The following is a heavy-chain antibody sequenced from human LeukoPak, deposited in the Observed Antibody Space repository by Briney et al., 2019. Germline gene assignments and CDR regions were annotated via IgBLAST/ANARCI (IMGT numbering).Heavy chain of an antibody. CDR2: ISTSKGNT. CDR3: ARDKDWDLEY. J-gene: IGHJ4*02. D-gene: IGHD3-9*01. CDR1: GYTFTSYG. V-gene: IGHV1-18*01. Sequence: ASVTVSCKPSGYTFTSYGISWMRQAPGQGLEWMGWISTSKGNTRYAQNLQGRLTMTTDTFMSTAYMELRSLRSDDTAVYYCARDKDWDLEYWGQGTLVTVSS.